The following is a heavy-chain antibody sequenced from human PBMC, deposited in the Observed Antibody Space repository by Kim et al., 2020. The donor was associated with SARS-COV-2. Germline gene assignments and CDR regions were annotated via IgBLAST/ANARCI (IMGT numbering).Heavy chain of an antibody. J-gene: IGHJ5*02. CDR1: GGSISSGGYY. Sequence: SETLSLTCTVSGGSISSGGYYWSWIRQHPGKGLEWIGYIYYSGSTYYNPSLKSRVTISVDTSKNQFSLKLSSVTAADTAVYYCARLFRRGYNWFDPWGQGTLVTVSS. CDR3: ARLFRRGYNWFDP. V-gene: IGHV4-31*03. CDR2: IYYSGST. D-gene: IGHD3-10*01.